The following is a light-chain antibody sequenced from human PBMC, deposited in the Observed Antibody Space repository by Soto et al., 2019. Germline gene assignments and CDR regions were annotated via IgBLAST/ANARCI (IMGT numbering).Light chain of an antibody. V-gene: IGLV1-40*01. Sequence: QSVLTQAPSVHAAPGQRFTISCTGSRAPIGAAYNVDWYQQLPGTAPKLLIYGNNNRPSGVPARFSGSKYGTSASLAIAGLQAEEEGDYYCKSYDSSLSGYVFGTGTKVTVL. CDR1: RAPIGAAYN. CDR3: KSYDSSLSGYV. J-gene: IGLJ1*01. CDR2: GNN.